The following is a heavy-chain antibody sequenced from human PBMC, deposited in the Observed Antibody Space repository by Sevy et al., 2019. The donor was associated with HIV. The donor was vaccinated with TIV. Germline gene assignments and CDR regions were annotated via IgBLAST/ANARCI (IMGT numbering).Heavy chain of an antibody. V-gene: IGHV4-59*08. CDR1: GGSITSLY. Sequence: SETLSLTCTVSGGSITSLYWNWIRQPPGKGLEWIANIYYNGHINYNPSLNSRDTLSLDTSKNQFSLRLSSVTAADTAMYYCAGENAWGRGYSWGQGTLVTVSS. J-gene: IGHJ4*02. CDR2: IYYNGHI. CDR3: AGENAWGRGYS. D-gene: IGHD1-26*01.